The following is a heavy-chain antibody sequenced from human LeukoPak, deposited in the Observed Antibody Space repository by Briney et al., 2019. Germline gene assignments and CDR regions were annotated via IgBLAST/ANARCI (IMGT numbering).Heavy chain of an antibody. CDR3: ARLTGGYSYGYAGY. CDR1: GGSISSSGYY. CDR2: IYYTGST. J-gene: IGHJ4*02. Sequence: SETLSLTCTVSGGSISSSGYYWGWIRQPPGKGLEWIATIYYTGSTYYSPSLRSRVTISVDTSKDQFSLKLTSVTAADTAVYYCARLTGGYSYGYAGYWGQGTLVTVS. D-gene: IGHD5-18*01. V-gene: IGHV4-39*01.